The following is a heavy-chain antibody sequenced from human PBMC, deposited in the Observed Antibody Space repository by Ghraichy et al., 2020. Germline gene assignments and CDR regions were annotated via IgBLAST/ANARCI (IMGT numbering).Heavy chain of an antibody. CDR2: ISGSGGST. V-gene: IGHV3-23*01. D-gene: IGHD3-10*01. J-gene: IGHJ1*01. Sequence: GESLNISCAASGFTFSSYAMSWVRQAPGKGLEWVSAISGSGGSTYYADSVKGRFTISRDNSKNTLYLQMNSLRAEDTAVYYCATRNYGSGSYWPIQHWGQGTLVTVSS. CDR3: ATRNYGSGSYWPIQH. CDR1: GFTFSSYA.